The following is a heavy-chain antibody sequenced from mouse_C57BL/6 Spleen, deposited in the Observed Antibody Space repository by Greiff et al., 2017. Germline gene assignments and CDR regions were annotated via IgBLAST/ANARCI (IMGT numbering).Heavy chain of an antibody. CDR2: IHPNSGST. D-gene: IGHD2-3*01. CDR3: ARTDDGYYWYFDV. V-gene: IGHV1-64*01. J-gene: IGHJ1*03. Sequence: QVQLQQPGAEPVKPGASVKLSCKASGYTFTSYWMHWVKQRPGQGLEWIGMIHPNSGSTNYNEKFKSKATLTVDKSSSTAYMQLSSLTSEDSAVYYCARTDDGYYWYFDVWGTGTTVTVSS. CDR1: GYTFTSYW.